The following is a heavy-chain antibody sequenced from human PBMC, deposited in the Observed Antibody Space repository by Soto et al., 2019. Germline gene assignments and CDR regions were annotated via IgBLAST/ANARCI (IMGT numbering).Heavy chain of an antibody. CDR3: ARDWTQSGYGWGDNFDY. CDR2: ISYEGRNK. Sequence: QVQLVESGGGVVQPGRSLRLSCAASGFTFSSDAMHWVRRAPGKGLEWVALISYEGRNKYYADSVKGRFTISRDNSKNTLYLQMNTLRAKDTAVYYCARDWTQSGYGWGDNFDYWGQGTLVTVSS. J-gene: IGHJ4*02. CDR1: GFTFSSDA. D-gene: IGHD5-12*01. V-gene: IGHV3-30*04.